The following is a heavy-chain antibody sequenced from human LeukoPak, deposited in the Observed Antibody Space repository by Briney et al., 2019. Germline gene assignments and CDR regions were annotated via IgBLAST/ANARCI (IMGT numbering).Heavy chain of an antibody. CDR1: GVSISSDY. CDR3: ARGGDYGDLRYFDY. D-gene: IGHD4-17*01. V-gene: IGHV4-59*01. Sequence: SETLSLTCTVSGVSISSDYWSWIRQPPGKGLEWIGYIYYSGSTNYNPSLKSRVTISVDTSKNQFSLKLSSVTAADTAVYYCARGGDYGDLRYFDYWGQGTLVTVSS. J-gene: IGHJ4*02. CDR2: IYYSGST.